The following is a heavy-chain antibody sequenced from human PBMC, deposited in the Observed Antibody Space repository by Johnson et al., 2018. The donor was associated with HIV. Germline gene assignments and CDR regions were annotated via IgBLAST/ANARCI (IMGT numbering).Heavy chain of an antibody. D-gene: IGHD6-6*01. CDR1: GFTFSSYG. J-gene: IGHJ3*02. V-gene: IGHV3-30*18. CDR2: ISYDGSNK. CDR3: AKDGDYSSSLRGAFDI. Sequence: QVQLVESGGGVVQPGRSLRLSCVASGFTFSSYGIHWVRQAPGKGLEWVAVISYDGSNKYYADSVQGRFTISRDNSRNMVYLQMNSLRAENTALYYCAKDGDYSSSLRGAFDIWGQGTMVTVSS.